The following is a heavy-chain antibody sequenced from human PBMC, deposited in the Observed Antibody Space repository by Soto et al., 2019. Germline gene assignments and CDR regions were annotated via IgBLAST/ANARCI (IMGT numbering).Heavy chain of an antibody. CDR3: ARDFGAGAHFDH. CDR1: GGSLTDYW. D-gene: IGHD3-10*01. CDR2: INHIGES. J-gene: IGHJ4*02. Sequence: QVHLQQWGTGLLKPSETLSLTCAVYGGSLTDYWWTWIRQTPGKGLEWIGEINHIGESNHNPSLKSRLTISLDTSQNQFSLKLPSVTVADTAVYYCARDFGAGAHFDHWGQGSLVTVSS. V-gene: IGHV4-34*01.